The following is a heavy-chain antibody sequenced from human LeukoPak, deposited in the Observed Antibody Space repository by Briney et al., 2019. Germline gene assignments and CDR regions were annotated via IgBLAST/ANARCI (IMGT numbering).Heavy chain of an antibody. Sequence: PSETLSLTCTVSGGSISSYYWSWIRQPPGRGLEWIGYIDYSGSTNYNPSLKSRVTTSVDTSKNQFSLKLSSVTAADTAVYYCARTGYYYYMDVWGKGTTVTVSS. CDR1: GGSISSYY. CDR2: IDYSGST. J-gene: IGHJ6*03. V-gene: IGHV4-59*01. CDR3: ARTGYYYYMDV.